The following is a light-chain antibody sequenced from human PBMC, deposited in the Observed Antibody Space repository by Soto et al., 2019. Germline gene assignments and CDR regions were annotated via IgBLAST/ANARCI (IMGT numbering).Light chain of an antibody. Sequence: EIVLTQSPATLSLSPGERATLSCRASQSVSSYLAWYQQKPGQAPRLLIYDASNRATGIPARFSGSGSGTDFTLTISSLEPEDFALYYCQQRDTWPLTFGPGTTVDFK. J-gene: IGKJ3*01. CDR3: QQRDTWPLT. CDR2: DAS. CDR1: QSVSSY. V-gene: IGKV3-11*01.